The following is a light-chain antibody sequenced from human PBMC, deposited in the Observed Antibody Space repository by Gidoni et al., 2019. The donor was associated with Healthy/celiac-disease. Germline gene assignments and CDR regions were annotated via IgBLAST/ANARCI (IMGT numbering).Light chain of an antibody. CDR1: RSDVGCYNY. CDR3: SSYTSSSTLYV. CDR2: EVS. Sequence: QSALTQPASGSGSPGQSITISCTGTRSDVGCYNYVSWHQPHPGKAPKLMIHEVSNRPSGFSNRFAASKSVNTASLTMSGLQAKDEADYYCSSYTSSSTLYVVGTGTKVTVL. V-gene: IGLV2-14*01. J-gene: IGLJ1*01.